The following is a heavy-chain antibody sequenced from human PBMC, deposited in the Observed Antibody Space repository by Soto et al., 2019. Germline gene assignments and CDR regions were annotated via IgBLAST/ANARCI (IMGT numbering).Heavy chain of an antibody. CDR1: GFTFSSYA. CDR3: AKDFTLTMTTHYWYFDL. Sequence: EVQLLESGGALVQPGGSLGLSCAASGFTFSSYAMSWVRQAPGKGLEWVSGISGRGGSTYYADSVKGRFTTSRDNSKNTLYLQMNSLRAEDTAIYYCAKDFTLTMTTHYWYFDLWGRGTLVTVSS. V-gene: IGHV3-23*01. D-gene: IGHD4-17*01. J-gene: IGHJ2*01. CDR2: ISGRGGST.